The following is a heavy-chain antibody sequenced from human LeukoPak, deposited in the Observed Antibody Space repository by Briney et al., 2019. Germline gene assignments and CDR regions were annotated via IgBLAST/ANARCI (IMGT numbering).Heavy chain of an antibody. V-gene: IGHV3-23*01. Sequence: GGSLRLSCAASGFTFSSYAMSWVRQAPGKGLEWVSAISGSGGSTYYADSVKGRFTISRDNSKNTLYLQMNSLRAEDTAVYYCAKELMRSRVLRYFDWGGNPGYWGQGTLVTVSS. CDR3: AKELMRSRVLRYFDWGGNPGY. CDR2: ISGSGGST. CDR1: GFTFSSYA. J-gene: IGHJ4*02. D-gene: IGHD3-9*01.